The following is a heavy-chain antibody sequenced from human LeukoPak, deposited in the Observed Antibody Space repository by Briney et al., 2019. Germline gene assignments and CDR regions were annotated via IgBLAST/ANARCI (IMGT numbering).Heavy chain of an antibody. D-gene: IGHD5-12*01. Sequence: GGSLRLSCAASGFTFSDYYMSWIRQAPGKGLEWVAVIGKNGNNEFYADSVRGRFLISRDNSKNTLHLQMNSLTPDDTAVYFCVRQSEGLDPWGQGTLLTVSS. CDR3: VRQSEGLDP. CDR2: IGKNGNNE. V-gene: IGHV3-30*03. J-gene: IGHJ5*02. CDR1: GFTFSDYY.